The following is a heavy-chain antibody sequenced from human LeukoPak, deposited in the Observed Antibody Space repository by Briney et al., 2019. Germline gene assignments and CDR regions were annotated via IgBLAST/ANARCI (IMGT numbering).Heavy chain of an antibody. CDR3: ARDRASYDFWSGYHPTDAFDI. D-gene: IGHD3-3*01. CDR2: ISSSGSTT. Sequence: GGSLRLSCAASGFTFSDYYMNWIRQAPGKGLEWVSYISSSGSTTYYADSVKGRFTISRDNAKNSLYLQMNSLRAEDTAVYYCARDRASYDFWSGYHPTDAFDIWGQGTMVTVSS. V-gene: IGHV3-11*01. CDR1: GFTFSDYY. J-gene: IGHJ3*02.